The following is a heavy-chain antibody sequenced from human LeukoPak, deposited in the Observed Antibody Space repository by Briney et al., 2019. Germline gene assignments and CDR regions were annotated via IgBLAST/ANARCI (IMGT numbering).Heavy chain of an antibody. CDR3: TKSDGYGLIRI. CDR1: DYSISSGYGYY. CDR2: IYHSGIT. Sequence: SETLSLTCTVSDYSISSGYGYYWGWIRHPPGKGLEWIGNIYHSGITYYNHFNSSLKSRVTISLDTSKNQFSLKVISMTAADTAAYYCTKSDGYGLIRICGRGTMVTVSS. D-gene: IGHD3-10*01. V-gene: IGHV4-38-2*02. J-gene: IGHJ3*02.